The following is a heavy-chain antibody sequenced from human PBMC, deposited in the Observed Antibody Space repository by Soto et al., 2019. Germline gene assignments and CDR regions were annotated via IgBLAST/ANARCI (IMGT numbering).Heavy chain of an antibody. Sequence: ASVKVSCKASGGTFSSYAISWVRQAPGQGLEWMGGIIPILGIANYAQKFQGRVTITADKSTSTAYMELSSLRSEDTAVYYCASEYSSSWYVDYWGQGTLVTVSS. V-gene: IGHV1-69*10. J-gene: IGHJ4*02. CDR3: ASEYSSSWYVDY. CDR1: GGTFSSYA. CDR2: IIPILGIA. D-gene: IGHD6-13*01.